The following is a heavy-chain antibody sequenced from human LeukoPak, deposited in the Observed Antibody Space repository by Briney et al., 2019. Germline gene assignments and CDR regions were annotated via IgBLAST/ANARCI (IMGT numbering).Heavy chain of an antibody. Sequence: GGSLRLSCAASGFTFSRSAMTWVRQGPGTGLEFVASIIYSGGATYYADSVKGRFTIPRDNSKNTLYLQMNSLRAEDTALYYCAKDGLYYDGSEHVYYFDSWGQGTLVTVSS. V-gene: IGHV3-23*01. CDR3: AKDGLYYDGSEHVYYFDS. J-gene: IGHJ4*02. CDR1: GFTFSRSA. D-gene: IGHD3-22*01. CDR2: IIYSGGAT.